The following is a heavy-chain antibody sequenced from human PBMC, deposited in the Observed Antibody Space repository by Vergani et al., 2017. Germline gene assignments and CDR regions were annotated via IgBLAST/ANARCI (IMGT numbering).Heavy chain of an antibody. D-gene: IGHD6-13*01. Sequence: QLQLQESGPGLVKPSETLSLTCTVSGGSISSSSYYWGWIRQPPGKGLEWIGSIYYSGSTYYNPSLKSRVTISVDTSKKPFSLQLSSGTAADTAVHYCARVQGAQQLAYFDLWGRGTLVTVSS. CDR3: ARVQGAQQLAYFDL. CDR1: GGSISSSSYY. J-gene: IGHJ2*01. V-gene: IGHV4-39*07. CDR2: IYYSGST.